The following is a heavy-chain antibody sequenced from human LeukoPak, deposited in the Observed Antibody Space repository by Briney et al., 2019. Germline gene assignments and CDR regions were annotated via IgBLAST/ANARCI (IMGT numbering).Heavy chain of an antibody. V-gene: IGHV3-21*01. CDR3: ARDMRSGYDYLSDY. D-gene: IGHD5-12*01. J-gene: IGHJ4*02. Sequence: GGSLRLSCAASGFTFSSYSMNWVRQAPGKGLEWVSSISSSSGYIYYADSVKGRFTISRDNAKNSLYLQMNSLRAEDTAVYYCARDMRSGYDYLSDYWGQGTLVTVSS. CDR2: ISSSSGYI. CDR1: GFTFSSYS.